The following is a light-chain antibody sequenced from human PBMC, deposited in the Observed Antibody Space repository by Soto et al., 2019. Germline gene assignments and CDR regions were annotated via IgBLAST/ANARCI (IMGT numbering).Light chain of an antibody. CDR2: DVS. J-gene: IGLJ2*01. Sequence: QSVLTQPASVSGSPGQSITISCTGTSSDVGGYNYVSWYQQHPGKAPKLMIYDVSNRPSGVSNRFSGSKSGNTASLTISGHQADDETDYYCSSYTSSSTLVVFGGGTKLTVL. CDR1: SSDVGGYNY. V-gene: IGLV2-14*01. CDR3: SSYTSSSTLVV.